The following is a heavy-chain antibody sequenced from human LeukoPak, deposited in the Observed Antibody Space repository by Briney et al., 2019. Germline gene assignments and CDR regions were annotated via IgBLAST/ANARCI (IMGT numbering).Heavy chain of an antibody. CDR1: GGSFSGYY. V-gene: IGHV4-34*01. CDR3: ARGFRSWYSDLFDY. J-gene: IGHJ4*02. CDR2: INHSGST. Sequence: SETLSLTCAVYGGSFSGYYWSWIRQPPGKGLEWLGEINHSGSTNYNPSLKSRVTISVDTSKNQFSLKLSSVTAADTAVYYCARGFRSWYSDLFDYWGQGTLVTVSS. D-gene: IGHD6-13*01.